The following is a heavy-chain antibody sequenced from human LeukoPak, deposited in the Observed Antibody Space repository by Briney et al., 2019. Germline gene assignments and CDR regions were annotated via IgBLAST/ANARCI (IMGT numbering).Heavy chain of an antibody. D-gene: IGHD6-6*01. CDR1: GFSFSNYA. V-gene: IGHV3-23*01. J-gene: IGHJ4*02. CDR3: VKRPGSSSSGTFEY. CDR2: IGGSGADT. Sequence: PGGSLRLSCAPSGFSFSNYAMSWVRQAPGKGLEWVSSIGGSGADTYYPDSVKGRFTISRDISKNTLFLQMNSLKDEDTAVYYCVKRPGSSSSGTFEYWGQGTLVTVSS.